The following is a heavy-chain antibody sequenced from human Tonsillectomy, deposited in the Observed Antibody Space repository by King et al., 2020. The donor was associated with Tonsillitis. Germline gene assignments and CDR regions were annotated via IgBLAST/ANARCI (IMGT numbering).Heavy chain of an antibody. V-gene: IGHV3-72*01. CDR2: SRNKVNDYPT. Sequence: VQLVESGGGLVQPGGSLRLSCATSGFTLSDHFMDWVRQPPGKGLEWIGRSRNKVNDYPTAYAALVKGRFTAPRDDSKNTLYLHMNSLETEDTAVYFCARGFRSFDSWGQGTLVSVSS. CDR1: GFTLSDHF. CDR3: ARGFRSFDS. J-gene: IGHJ4*02.